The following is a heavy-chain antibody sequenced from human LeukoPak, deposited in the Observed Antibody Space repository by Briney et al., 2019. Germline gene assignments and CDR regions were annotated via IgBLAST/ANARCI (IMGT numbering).Heavy chain of an antibody. CDR3: ARAYDSIAYYFDY. D-gene: IGHD3-22*01. V-gene: IGHV4-59*11. CDR1: GSSISSHF. Sequence: SETLSLTCSVSGSSISSHFWSWIRQPPGKGLEWIGYIYYSGSTNYNPSLKSRVTISVATSKNQFSLKLSSVTAADTAVYYCARAYDSIAYYFDYWGQGTLVTVSS. J-gene: IGHJ4*02. CDR2: IYYSGST.